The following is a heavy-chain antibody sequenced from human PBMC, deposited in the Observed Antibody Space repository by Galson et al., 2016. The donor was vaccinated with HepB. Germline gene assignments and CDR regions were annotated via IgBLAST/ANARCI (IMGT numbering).Heavy chain of an antibody. CDR2: ISDKGDKT. CDR3: VKDLISKSSTVVY. V-gene: IGHV3-64D*06. Sequence: SLRLSCAASGFPFNKYAMHWVRRGPGKGLEYVSEISDKGDKTYYVDSVRDRFTISRDNSKNTLYLQMTSLRPEDTAVYFCVKDLISKSSTVVYWGQGILVTVSP. J-gene: IGHJ4*02. CDR1: GFPFNKYA. D-gene: IGHD3-22*01.